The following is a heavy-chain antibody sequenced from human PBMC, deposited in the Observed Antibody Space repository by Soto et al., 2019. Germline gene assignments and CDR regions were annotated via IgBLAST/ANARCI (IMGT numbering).Heavy chain of an antibody. Sequence: SVKVSCKASGGTFSSYTISWVRQAPGQGLEWMGGIIPMFGTTNYAQKFRCRVTITADESTSTAYMELSSLRSEDTAVYYCAPAGPYYFDYWGQGTLVTVS. CDR1: GGTFSSYT. D-gene: IGHD1-1*01. V-gene: IGHV1-69*13. J-gene: IGHJ4*02. CDR2: IIPMFGTT. CDR3: APAGPYYFDY.